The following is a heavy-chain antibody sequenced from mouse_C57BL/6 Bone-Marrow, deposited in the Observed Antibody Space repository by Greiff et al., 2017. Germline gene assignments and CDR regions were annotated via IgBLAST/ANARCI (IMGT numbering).Heavy chain of an antibody. CDR1: GFSLTSYG. D-gene: IGHD1-1*01. Sequence: QVQLKESGPGLVQPSQSLSITCTVSGFSLTSYGVHWVRQSPGKGLEWLGVIWSGGSTDYNAAFISRLSISKDNSKSQVFFKMNSLQADDTAIYYCARKGVVATDWYFDVWGTGTTVTVSS. V-gene: IGHV2-2*01. J-gene: IGHJ1*03. CDR3: ARKGVVATDWYFDV. CDR2: IWSGGST.